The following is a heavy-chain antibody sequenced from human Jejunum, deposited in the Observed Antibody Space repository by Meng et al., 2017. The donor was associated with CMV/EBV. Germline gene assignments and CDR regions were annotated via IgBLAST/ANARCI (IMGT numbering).Heavy chain of an antibody. CDR2: ISYDGSKR. Sequence: SGFTFSNYAMHWVRQAPGKGLEWVAVISYDGSKRYYADSVKGRFTISRDNSKNTLCLQMSSLRTEDTAVYYCVGAPSYGDSSFDYWGQGMLVTVSS. CDR3: VGAPSYGDSSFDY. CDR1: GFTFSNYA. J-gene: IGHJ4*02. V-gene: IGHV3-30-3*01. D-gene: IGHD4-17*01.